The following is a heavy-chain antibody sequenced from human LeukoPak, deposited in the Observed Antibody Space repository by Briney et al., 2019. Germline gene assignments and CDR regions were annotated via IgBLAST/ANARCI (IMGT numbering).Heavy chain of an antibody. Sequence: GGSLRLSCAASGFTFDDYAMHWVRQAPGKGLEWVSGISWNSGSIGYADSVKGRFTISRDNAKNSLYLQMNSLRAEDTALYYCAKDRSYSSSFDAFDIWGQGTMVTVSS. CDR3: AKDRSYSSSFDAFDI. CDR2: ISWNSGSI. CDR1: GFTFDDYA. D-gene: IGHD6-19*01. V-gene: IGHV3-9*01. J-gene: IGHJ3*02.